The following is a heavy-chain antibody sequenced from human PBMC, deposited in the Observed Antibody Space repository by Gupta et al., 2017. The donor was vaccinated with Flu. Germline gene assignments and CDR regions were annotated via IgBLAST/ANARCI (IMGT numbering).Heavy chain of an antibody. CDR3: AIAPILYDYVWGSYPPSY. V-gene: IGHV3-23*01. J-gene: IGHJ4*02. CDR2: ISGSGGST. Sequence: EVQLLESGGGLVQPGGSLRLSCAASGFNFSSYAISWVRHAPGKGLEWVSAISGSGGSTYYADSVKGRFTISRDNSKNTLYLQMNSLRAEDTAVYYCAIAPILYDYVWGSYPPSYWGQGTLVTVSS. D-gene: IGHD3-16*01. CDR1: GFNFSSYA.